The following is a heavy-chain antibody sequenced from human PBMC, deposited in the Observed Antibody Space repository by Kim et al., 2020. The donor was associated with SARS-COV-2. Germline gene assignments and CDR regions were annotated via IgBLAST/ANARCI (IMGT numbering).Heavy chain of an antibody. CDR3: ARAEGGEAGN. CDR1: GFTFSSYW. D-gene: IGHD3-10*01. J-gene: IGHJ4*02. V-gene: IGHV3-74*01. CDR2: ISSDGSST. Sequence: GGSLRLSCAASGFTFSSYWMHWVRQAPGKGLVWVSRISSDGSSTSYADSVKGRFTISRDNAKNTLYLQMNSLRAEDTAVYYCARAEGGEAGNWGQGTLVTVSS.